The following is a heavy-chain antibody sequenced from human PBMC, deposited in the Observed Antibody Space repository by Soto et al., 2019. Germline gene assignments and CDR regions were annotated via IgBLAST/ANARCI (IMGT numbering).Heavy chain of an antibody. J-gene: IGHJ4*02. Sequence: QITLKESGPTLVTPTQTLTLTCTFSGFSLTTNGVGVAWIRQPPGKAPEWLAAIYWDDDKRYRPSLKSRLTITKDTSEHRVVLRMTNMDPIDTGTYYCALCMDGANYPHWGQGTLVTVSS. D-gene: IGHD3-16*02. CDR3: ALCMDGANYPH. CDR1: GFSLTTNGVG. CDR2: IYWDDDK. V-gene: IGHV2-5*02.